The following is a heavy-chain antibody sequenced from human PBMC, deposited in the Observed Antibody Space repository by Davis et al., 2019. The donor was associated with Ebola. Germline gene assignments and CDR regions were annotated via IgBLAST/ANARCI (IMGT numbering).Heavy chain of an antibody. CDR1: GNSFTSFW. V-gene: IGHV5-51*01. Sequence: KVSCKGSGNSFTSFWIGWVRQMPGKGLEWMGLIYTGDSDTRYSPSFRGQVTISADKSISTAYLQWRSLKASDTAMYFCARAPYYYDLSGFYGDYWGQGTLVTVSS. D-gene: IGHD3-22*01. J-gene: IGHJ4*02. CDR3: ARAPYYYDLSGFYGDY. CDR2: IYTGDSDT.